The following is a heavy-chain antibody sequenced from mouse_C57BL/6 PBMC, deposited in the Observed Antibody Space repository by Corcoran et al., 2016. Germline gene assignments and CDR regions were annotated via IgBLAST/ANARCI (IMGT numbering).Heavy chain of an antibody. J-gene: IGHJ1*03. CDR2: ISYDGSN. CDR3: ARGFITTVVAHWYFDV. D-gene: IGHD1-1*01. Sequence: DVQLQESGPGLVKPSQSLSLTCSVTGYSITSGYYWNWIRQFPGNKLEWMGYISYDGSNNYNPSLKNRISITRDTSKNQFFLKLNSVTTEDTATYYCARGFITTVVAHWYFDVWGTGTTVTVSS. CDR1: GYSITSGYY. V-gene: IGHV3-6*01.